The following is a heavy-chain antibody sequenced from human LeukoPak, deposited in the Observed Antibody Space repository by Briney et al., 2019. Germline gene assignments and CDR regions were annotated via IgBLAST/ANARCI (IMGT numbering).Heavy chain of an antibody. CDR1: GFTFSSYG. CDR3: AKDLEYIVVVPAAIGSDY. D-gene: IGHD2-2*02. J-gene: IGHJ4*02. CDR2: ISYDGSNK. V-gene: IGHV3-30*18. Sequence: GGSLRLSRAASGFTFSSYGMHWVRQAPGKGLEWVAVISYDGSNKYYADSVKGRFTISRDNSKNTLYLQMNSLRAEDTAVYYCAKDLEYIVVVPAAIGSDYWGQGTLVTVSS.